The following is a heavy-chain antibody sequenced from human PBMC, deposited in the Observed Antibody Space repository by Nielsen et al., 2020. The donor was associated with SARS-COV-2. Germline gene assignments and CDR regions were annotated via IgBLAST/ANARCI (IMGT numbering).Heavy chain of an antibody. CDR3: ARDWSSSWYSYFDL. V-gene: IGHV1-3*01. J-gene: IGHJ2*01. CDR1: GYTFTSYA. Sequence: ASVKVSCKASGYTFTSYAMHWVRQAPGQRLEWMGWINAGNGNTKYSQKFQGRVTITRDTSASTAYMELSSLRSEDTAVYYCARDWSSSWYSYFDLWGRGTLVTVSS. CDR2: INAGNGNT. D-gene: IGHD6-13*01.